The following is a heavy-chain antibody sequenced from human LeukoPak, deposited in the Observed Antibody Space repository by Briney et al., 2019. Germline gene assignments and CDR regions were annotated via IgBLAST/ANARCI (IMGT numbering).Heavy chain of an antibody. J-gene: IGHJ4*02. CDR1: GLTFSSYG. V-gene: IGHV3-33*06. CDR3: AKGDYYDSSGHLDY. D-gene: IGHD3-22*01. CDR2: IWYDGSNK. Sequence: GRSLRLSCAASGLTFSSYGMHWVRQAPGKGLEWVAVIWYDGSNKYYADSVKGRFTISRDNSKNTLYLQMNSLRAEDTAVYYRAKGDYYDSSGHLDYWGQGTLVTVSS.